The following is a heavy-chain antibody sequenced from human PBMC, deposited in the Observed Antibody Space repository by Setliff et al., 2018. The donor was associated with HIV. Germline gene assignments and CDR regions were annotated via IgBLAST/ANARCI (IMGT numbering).Heavy chain of an antibody. J-gene: IGHJ4*02. Sequence: SETLSLTCAVSGGSINSSHYYWGWIRQPPGKGPEWIGSIYYSGSTYYSPSLKSRVAMSIDTSKNQFSLKLTSVTAADTAVYYCAREGRYSSACFFDYWGQGTLVTVSS. CDR2: IYYSGST. V-gene: IGHV4-39*07. D-gene: IGHD6-19*01. CDR3: AREGRYSSACFFDY. CDR1: GGSINSSHYY.